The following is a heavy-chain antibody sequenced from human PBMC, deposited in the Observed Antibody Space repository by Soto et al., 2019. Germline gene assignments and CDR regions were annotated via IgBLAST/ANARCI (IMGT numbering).Heavy chain of an antibody. CDR2: IGGSGRNT. V-gene: IGHV3-23*01. Sequence: GGSLRLSCAASGFMFSRSGMTWVRQAPGMRLESVAGIGGSGRNTYYADSVKGRFTISRDNSKNTLYLQMTSLRAEDTALYYCTKASSDRHHMDVWGQGTTVTVSS. CDR3: TKASSDRHHMDV. CDR1: GFMFSRSG. J-gene: IGHJ6*02.